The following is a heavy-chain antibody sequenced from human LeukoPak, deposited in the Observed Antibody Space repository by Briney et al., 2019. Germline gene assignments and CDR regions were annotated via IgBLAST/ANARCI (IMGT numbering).Heavy chain of an antibody. CDR1: GGIFSSYA. CDR3: ASLGFRVLRYFEDYYGMDV. CDR2: IIPIFGTA. Sequence: SVKVSCKASGGIFSSYAISWVRQAPGQGLEWMGGIIPIFGTANYAQKFQGRVTITADESTSTAYMELSSLRSEDTAVYYCASLGFRVLRYFEDYYGMDVWGQGTTVTVSS. V-gene: IGHV1-69*13. D-gene: IGHD3-9*01. J-gene: IGHJ6*02.